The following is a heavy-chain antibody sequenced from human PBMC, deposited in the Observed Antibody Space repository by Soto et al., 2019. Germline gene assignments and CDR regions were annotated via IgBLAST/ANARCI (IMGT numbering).Heavy chain of an antibody. D-gene: IGHD3-22*01. Sequence: PGGSLRLSCSASGFTFSIYAMHWVRQAPGKGLECVSSISTNGGSTHYADSVKGRFTISRDNSKNTQYLQMSSLRADDTAVYYCVKGEYYYDSSGYYPFDYWGQGTLDTISS. CDR2: ISTNGGST. J-gene: IGHJ4*02. V-gene: IGHV3-64D*06. CDR1: GFTFSIYA. CDR3: VKGEYYYDSSGYYPFDY.